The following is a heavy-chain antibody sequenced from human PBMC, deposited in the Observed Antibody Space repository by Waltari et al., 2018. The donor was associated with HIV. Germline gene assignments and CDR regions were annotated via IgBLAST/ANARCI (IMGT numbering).Heavy chain of an antibody. J-gene: IGHJ4*02. CDR1: GFTASSVY. CDR2: IHSSGGT. CDR3: ARDTTVVGTRYFDY. V-gene: IGHV3-53*01. D-gene: IGHD6-13*01. Sequence: EEQVVDSVGGLIKPGGSLRPSSAASGFTASSVYLSCAGPAPGKGLEWVSVIHSSGGTNYADSVKGRFTISRDNSKNTLYLQMNSLGAEDTAVYYCARDTTVVGTRYFDYWGRGTLVTVSS.